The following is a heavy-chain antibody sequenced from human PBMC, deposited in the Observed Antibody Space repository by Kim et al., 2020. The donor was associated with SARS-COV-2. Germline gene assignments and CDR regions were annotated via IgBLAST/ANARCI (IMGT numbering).Heavy chain of an antibody. CDR2: ISAYNGNT. V-gene: IGHV1-18*04. J-gene: IGHJ4*02. Sequence: ASVKVSCKASGYTFTSYGITWVRQAPGQGLEWMGWISAYNGNTNYAQKFQGRVTMTTDTVTSTTYMELRSLRSDDTAVYYCVRDGIWFGELSFDYWGQGTLVTVSS. CDR1: GYTFTSYG. D-gene: IGHD3-10*01. CDR3: VRDGIWFGELSFDY.